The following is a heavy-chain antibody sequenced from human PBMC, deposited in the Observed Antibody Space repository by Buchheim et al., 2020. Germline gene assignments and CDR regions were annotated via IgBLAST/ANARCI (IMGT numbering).Heavy chain of an antibody. CDR1: GGSISSGGYY. Sequence: QVQLQESGPGLVKPSQTLSLTCTFSGGSISSGGYYWRWIRQHPGKGLEWIGYIYYSGSTYYNPSPKSRVTISVDTSKNQSSLKLSSVTAADTAVYYCARGHYDSSVDAFDIWGQGT. J-gene: IGHJ3*02. CDR3: ARGHYDSSVDAFDI. D-gene: IGHD3-22*01. CDR2: IYYSGST. V-gene: IGHV4-31*03.